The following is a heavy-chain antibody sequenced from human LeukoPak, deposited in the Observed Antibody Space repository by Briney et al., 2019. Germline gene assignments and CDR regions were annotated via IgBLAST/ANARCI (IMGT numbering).Heavy chain of an antibody. Sequence: PSETLSLTCTVSGGSISSSSYYWGWIRQPPGKGMEWIGSIYYSGSTYYNPSLKSRVTISVDTSKKQFSLKLSSVTAADTAVYYCARMHGWNYYYYYYGMDVWGQGTTVTVSS. CDR3: ARMHGWNYYYYYYGMDV. D-gene: IGHD1-1*01. CDR2: IYYSGST. V-gene: IGHV4-39*01. CDR1: GGSISSSSYY. J-gene: IGHJ6*02.